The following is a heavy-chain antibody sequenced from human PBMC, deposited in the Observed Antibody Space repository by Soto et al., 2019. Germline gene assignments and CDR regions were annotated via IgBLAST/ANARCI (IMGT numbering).Heavy chain of an antibody. J-gene: IGHJ4*02. CDR3: ARGLNYYDSSGYLCR. CDR2: IIPIFGTA. D-gene: IGHD3-22*01. CDR1: GGTFSSYA. V-gene: IGHV1-69*13. Sequence: SVKVSCKASGGTFSSYAISWVRQAPGQGLEWMGGIIPIFGTANYAQKFQGRVTITADESTSTAYMELSSLRSEDTAVYYCARGLNYYDSSGYLCRWGQGTLDTVSS.